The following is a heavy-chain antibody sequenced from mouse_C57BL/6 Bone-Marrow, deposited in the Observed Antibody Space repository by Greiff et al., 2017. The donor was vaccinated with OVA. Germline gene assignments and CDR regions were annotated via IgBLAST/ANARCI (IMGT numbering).Heavy chain of an antibody. CDR1: GFSLSTFGMG. V-gene: IGHV8-8*01. D-gene: IGHD1-1*01. Sequence: QVTLKVSGPGILQPSQTLSQTCSFSGFSLSTFGMGVGWIRQPSGKGLEWLAHIWWDDDKYYNPALKSRLTISKDTSKNQVFLKIANVDTADTATYYCARGIYYYGSSYFDYWGQGTTLTVSS. CDR3: ARGIYYYGSSYFDY. J-gene: IGHJ2*01. CDR2: IWWDDDK.